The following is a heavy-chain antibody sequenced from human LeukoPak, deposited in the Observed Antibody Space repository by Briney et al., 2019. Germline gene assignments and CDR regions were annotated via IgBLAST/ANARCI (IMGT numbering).Heavy chain of an antibody. CDR1: GRSISSYY. D-gene: IGHD5-12*01. CDR3: AAEDLVATSGY. J-gene: IGHJ4*02. Sequence: SETLSLTRTVSGRSISSYYWRWIRPPPRKGLEWIGYIYYIGSTNYNPSLKSRVTISVDTSKNQFSLKLSSVTAADTAVYYCAAEDLVATSGYWGQGTLVTVSS. CDR2: IYYIGST. V-gene: IGHV4-59*01.